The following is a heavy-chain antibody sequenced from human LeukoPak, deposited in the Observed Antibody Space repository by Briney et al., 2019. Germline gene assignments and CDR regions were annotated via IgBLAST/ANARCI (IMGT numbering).Heavy chain of an antibody. D-gene: IGHD6-19*01. CDR2: IKPDGSEK. V-gene: IGHV3-7*01. J-gene: IGHJ5*02. CDR1: GFTFSDYW. CDR3: ASHASGWFA. Sequence: GGSLRLSCAASGFTFSDYWMSWVRQAPGKGLEWVANIKPDGSEKFYVDSVKGRFTISRDNAKDSVSLQLDSLRVEDTAVYYCASHASGWFAWGQGTLVTVSS.